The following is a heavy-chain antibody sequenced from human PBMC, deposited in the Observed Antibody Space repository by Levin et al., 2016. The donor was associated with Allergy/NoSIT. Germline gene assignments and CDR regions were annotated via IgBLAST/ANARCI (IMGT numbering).Heavy chain of an antibody. Sequence: GSLRLSCTVSGGSISSSSYYWGWIRQPPGKGLEWIGSIYYSGSTYYNPSLKSRVTISVDTSKNQFSLKLSSVTAADTAVYYCARRKDYGDRYYFDYWGQGTLVTVSS. CDR2: IYYSGST. J-gene: IGHJ4*02. V-gene: IGHV4-39*01. CDR3: ARRKDYGDRYYFDY. D-gene: IGHD4-17*01. CDR1: GGSISSSSYY.